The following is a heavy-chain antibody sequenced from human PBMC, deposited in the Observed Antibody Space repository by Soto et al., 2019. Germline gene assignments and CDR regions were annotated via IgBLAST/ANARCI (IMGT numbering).Heavy chain of an antibody. Sequence: SETLSLTCAVYGGSFSGYYWTWIRQPPGTGLEWIGEINHSGSTNYNPSLKSRVTISVDTSKNQFSLKLTSVTAADTAVYDCARDKITGPFDVWGQGTPVTVSS. D-gene: IGHD2-8*02. CDR3: ARDKITGPFDV. CDR2: INHSGST. V-gene: IGHV4-34*01. CDR1: GGSFSGYY. J-gene: IGHJ4*02.